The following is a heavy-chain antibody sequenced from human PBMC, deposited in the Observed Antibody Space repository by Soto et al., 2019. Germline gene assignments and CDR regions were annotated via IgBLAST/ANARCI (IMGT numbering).Heavy chain of an antibody. CDR1: GFTFSSYA. D-gene: IGHD3-3*02. Sequence: GGSLRLSCAASGFTFSSYAMHWVRQAPGKGLEWVAGISYDGSNKYYADSVKGRFTISRDNSKNTLYLQMNSLRAEDTAVYYCARGGTRLAAFDIWGQGTMVTVSS. CDR2: ISYDGSNK. J-gene: IGHJ3*02. CDR3: ARGGTRLAAFDI. V-gene: IGHV3-30-3*01.